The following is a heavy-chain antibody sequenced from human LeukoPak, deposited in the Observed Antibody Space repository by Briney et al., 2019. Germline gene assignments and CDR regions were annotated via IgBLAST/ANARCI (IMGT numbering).Heavy chain of an antibody. CDR1: GFTFSSYG. J-gene: IGHJ4*02. D-gene: IGHD6-13*01. CDR2: IYSGGST. CDR3: AREVRTTGYSSSWTYYFDY. Sequence: GGSLRLSCAASGFTFSSYGMHWVRQAPGKGLEWVSVIYSGGSTYYADSVKGRFTISGDNSKNTLYLQMNSLRAEDTAVYYCAREVRTTGYSSSWTYYFDYWGQGTLVTVSS. V-gene: IGHV3-53*01.